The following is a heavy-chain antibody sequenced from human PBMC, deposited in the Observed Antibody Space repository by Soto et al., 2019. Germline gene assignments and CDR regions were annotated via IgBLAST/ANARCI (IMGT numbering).Heavy chain of an antibody. CDR1: GFTFSAYG. J-gene: IGHJ4*02. D-gene: IGHD1-26*01. Sequence: PGGSLRLSCAASGFTFSAYGFHWVRQAPGKGLEWVALIWHDGSNKYYADSVKGRFTISRDNSMSTVYLQMSTLRAEDTAVYYCSSGSFFRTSDYWGQGT. V-gene: IGHV3-33*01. CDR2: IWHDGSNK. CDR3: SSGSFFRTSDY.